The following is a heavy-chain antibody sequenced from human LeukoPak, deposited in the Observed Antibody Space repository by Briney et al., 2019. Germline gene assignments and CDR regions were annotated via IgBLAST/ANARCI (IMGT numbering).Heavy chain of an antibody. D-gene: IGHD2-15*01. CDR3: ARTRYCSGATCFSPELFDS. V-gene: IGHV4-38-2*01. J-gene: IGHJ4*02. Sequence: SETLSLTCVVSDYCISSGYHWGWIRQPPGQRLEWIGSIYHSGNTYYNPSLKSRVSLSVDTSMNQFSLKVTSVTAADTAVYYCARTRYCSGATCFSPELFDSWGQGTLVTVSS. CDR2: IYHSGNT. CDR1: DYCISSGYH.